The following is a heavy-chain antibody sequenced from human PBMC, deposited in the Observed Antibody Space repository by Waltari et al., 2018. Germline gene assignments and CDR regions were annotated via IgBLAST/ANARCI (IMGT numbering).Heavy chain of an antibody. CDR2: IDPNSGDT. CDR3: ARGQFEFNWEWYFDL. V-gene: IGHV1-2*02. CDR1: GYTFTDNY. Sequence: QVQLVQSGAELKKPGASVKVSCRASGYTFTDNYMFWVRQAPGQGLEVRGWIDPNSGDTTDAKIFQGRVTVTRDTSISTTYMELTTLTSGDTAVYYCARGQFEFNWEWYFDLWGRGTLVSVSS. J-gene: IGHJ2*01. D-gene: IGHD7-27*01.